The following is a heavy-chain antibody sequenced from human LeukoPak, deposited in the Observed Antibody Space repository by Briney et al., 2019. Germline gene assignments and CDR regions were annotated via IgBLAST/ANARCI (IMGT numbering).Heavy chain of an antibody. CDR3: AKSFGPGSFFDY. Sequence: GGSLRLSCAASGFTFSSYAMSWVRQAPGKGLEWVSAVGTAGGDTYYPDSVKGRFTISRDDSKNTLYLQMNRLRAEGTAVYYCAKSFGPGSFFDYWGQGTLVTVSS. V-gene: IGHV3-23*01. J-gene: IGHJ4*02. CDR2: VGTAGGDT. D-gene: IGHD3-10*01. CDR1: GFTFSSYA.